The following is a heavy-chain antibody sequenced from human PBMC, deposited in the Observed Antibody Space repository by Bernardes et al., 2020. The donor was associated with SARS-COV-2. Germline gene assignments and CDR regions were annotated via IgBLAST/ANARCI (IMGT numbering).Heavy chain of an antibody. J-gene: IGHJ6*02. CDR3: ARDARYCVDGVCKKEGDGMDV. D-gene: IGHD2-8*01. CDR1: GGSISSGGYS. Sequence: SETLSLTCAVSGGSISSGGYSWSWVRQPPGKGLEWIGYIYHGGSTYYNPSLKSRVAISVDRSKTQFSLKLSSVTAADTAVYYCARDARYCVDGVCKKEGDGMDVWGQGTTVHVSS. V-gene: IGHV4-30-2*01. CDR2: IYHGGST.